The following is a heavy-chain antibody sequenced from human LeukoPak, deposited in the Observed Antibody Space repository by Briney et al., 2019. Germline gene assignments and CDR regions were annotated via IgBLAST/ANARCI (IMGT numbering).Heavy chain of an antibody. CDR1: GFTFSSYD. D-gene: IGHD6-19*01. Sequence: GGSLRLSCAASGFTFSSYDMHWVRQAPGKGLEWVALVSYGGSNKYYADSVKGRFTISRDNSKNTLYLEMNSLRVEDTDVYYCARGPIYTSGWYYHYYMDVWGKGTTVTVSS. V-gene: IGHV3-30*04. CDR2: VSYGGSNK. CDR3: ARGPIYTSGWYYHYYMDV. J-gene: IGHJ6*03.